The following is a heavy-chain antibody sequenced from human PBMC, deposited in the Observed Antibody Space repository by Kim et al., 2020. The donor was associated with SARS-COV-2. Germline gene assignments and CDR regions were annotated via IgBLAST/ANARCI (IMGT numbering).Heavy chain of an antibody. V-gene: IGHV3-23*01. J-gene: IGHJ4*02. CDR1: GFTFSSYA. D-gene: IGHD3-22*01. Sequence: GGSLRLSCAASGFTFSSYAMSWVRQAPGKGLEWVSAISGSGGSTYYADSVKGRFTISRDNSKNTLYLQMNSLRAEDTAVYYCAKDVQKWLWTLPAYWGQGTLVTVSS. CDR3: AKDVQKWLWTLPAY. CDR2: ISGSGGST.